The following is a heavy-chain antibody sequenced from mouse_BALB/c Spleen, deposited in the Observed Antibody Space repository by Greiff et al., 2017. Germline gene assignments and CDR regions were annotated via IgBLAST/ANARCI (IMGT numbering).Heavy chain of an antibody. CDR2: IDPENGDT. V-gene: IGHV14-4*02. CDR1: GFNIKDYY. J-gene: IGHJ4*01. CDR3: NPKSSLNYAMDY. Sequence: DVQLQESGAELVRSGASVKLSCTASGFNIKDYYMHWVKQRPEQGLEWIGWIDPENGDTEYAPKFQGKATMTADTSSNTAYLQLSSLTSEDTAVYYCNPKSSLNYAMDYWGQGTSVTVSS.